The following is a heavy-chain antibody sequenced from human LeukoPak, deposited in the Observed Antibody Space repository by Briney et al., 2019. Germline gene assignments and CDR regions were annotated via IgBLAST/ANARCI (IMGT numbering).Heavy chain of an antibody. CDR1: GFTLSSYW. CDR3: VRDDGATKPC. Sequence: GGSLRLSCAASGFTLSSYWMSWVRQAPGKGLEWVANIKRDGSEKYYVDSVKGRFSISRDNAKNSLYLQMNSLRVEDMAVYYCVRDDGATKPCWGQGTLVTVSS. V-gene: IGHV3-7*01. D-gene: IGHD1-26*01. CDR2: IKRDGSEK. J-gene: IGHJ4*02.